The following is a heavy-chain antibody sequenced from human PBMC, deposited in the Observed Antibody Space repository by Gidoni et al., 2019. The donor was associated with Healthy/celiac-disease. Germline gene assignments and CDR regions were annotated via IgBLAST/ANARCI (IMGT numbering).Heavy chain of an antibody. J-gene: IGHJ4*02. Sequence: EVQLVEPGGGLVQPGGSLRLSCAASGFAFSTYSMNWVRQAPGKGLEWVSYIRSSSSIISYADSVKGRFTISRDNAKNSLYLQMNSLRAEDTAVYYCARDGPTPRPPNYFDFWGQGTLVTVSS. CDR1: GFAFSTYS. CDR2: IRSSSSII. V-gene: IGHV3-48*01. D-gene: IGHD6-6*01. CDR3: ARDGPTPRPPNYFDF.